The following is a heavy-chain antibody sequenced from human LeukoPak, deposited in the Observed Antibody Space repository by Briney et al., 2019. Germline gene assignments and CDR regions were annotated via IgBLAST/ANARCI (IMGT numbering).Heavy chain of an antibody. Sequence: GGSLRLSCAASGFTFSSYSMNWVRQAPGKGLEWVSSISGSTIYIYYADSVKGRFTISRDNAKNSLYLQMNSLRAKDTAVYYCARDRGIAVAGTFDYWGQGTLVTVSS. V-gene: IGHV3-21*01. D-gene: IGHD6-19*01. CDR1: GFTFSSYS. CDR2: ISGSTIYI. J-gene: IGHJ4*02. CDR3: ARDRGIAVAGTFDY.